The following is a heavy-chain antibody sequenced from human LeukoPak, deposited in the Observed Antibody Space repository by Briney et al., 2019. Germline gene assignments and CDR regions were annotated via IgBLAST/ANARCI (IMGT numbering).Heavy chain of an antibody. V-gene: IGHV3-30-3*01. CDR3: ARDLRQLTYLVY. J-gene: IGHJ4*02. CDR1: GFTFSSYA. CDR2: ISYDGSNK. D-gene: IGHD6-13*01. Sequence: GGSLRLSCAASGFTFSSYAMHWVRQAPGKGLGWVAVISYDGSNKYYADSVKGRFTISRDNSKNTLYLQMNSLRAEDTAVYYCARDLRQLTYLVYWGQGTLVTVSS.